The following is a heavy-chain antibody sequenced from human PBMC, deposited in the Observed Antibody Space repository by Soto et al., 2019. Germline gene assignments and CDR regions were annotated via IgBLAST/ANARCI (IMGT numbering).Heavy chain of an antibody. D-gene: IGHD6-13*01. Sequence: PSETLSLTCAVSGGSISSGGYPWSWIRQPPGKGLEWIGYIYHSGSTYYNPSLKSRVTISVDRSKNQFSLKLNSVTAADTAVYYCARVIAATDTISVWFDPWGQGTLVTV. CDR3: ARVIAATDTISVWFDP. CDR1: GGSISSGGYP. V-gene: IGHV4-30-2*01. J-gene: IGHJ5*02. CDR2: IYHSGST.